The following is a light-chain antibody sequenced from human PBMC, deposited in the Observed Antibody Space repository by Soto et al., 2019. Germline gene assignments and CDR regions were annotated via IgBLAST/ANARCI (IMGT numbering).Light chain of an antibody. CDR1: SSDVGSYNY. Sequence: QSVLTQPASVSGSPGQSITISCTGTSSDVGSYNYVSWYQQHPGKAPKLLIYDVSNRPSGLSDRFSGSKSGNTASLTISGLQAEDEADYYCSSYTSNNTWVFGGGTKLTVL. V-gene: IGLV2-14*01. J-gene: IGLJ3*02. CDR3: SSYTSNNTWV. CDR2: DVS.